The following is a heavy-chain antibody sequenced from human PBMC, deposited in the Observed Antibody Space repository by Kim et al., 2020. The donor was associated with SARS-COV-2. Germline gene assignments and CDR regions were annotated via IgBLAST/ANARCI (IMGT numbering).Heavy chain of an antibody. Sequence: GESLKISCEGSGYTFTHYWIAWVRQIPGKGLEWMGIVYPGDSETRYSPSFQGRVAISADKSFNTAYLQWSSLNASDTAIYYCARSDSSSSRYWHFDLWGRGTLVTVSS. V-gene: IGHV5-51*01. J-gene: IGHJ2*01. D-gene: IGHD6-13*01. CDR1: GYTFTHYW. CDR3: ARSDSSSSRYWHFDL. CDR2: VYPGDSET.